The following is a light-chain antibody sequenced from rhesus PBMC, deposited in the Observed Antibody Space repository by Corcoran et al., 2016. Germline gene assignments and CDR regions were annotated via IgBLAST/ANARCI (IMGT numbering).Light chain of an antibody. J-gene: IGKJ1*01. CDR1: QSVSSK. Sequence: EIVMTQSPATLSLSPGETATISCRTSQSVSSKLAWYQQKPGQAPRPLIYGASSRATGIPDRFSGSGSGTDFTLTISGLEPEDFAVYYCQETSNLWTFGQGTKVEIK. V-gene: IGKV3-31*02. CDR2: GAS. CDR3: QETSNLWT.